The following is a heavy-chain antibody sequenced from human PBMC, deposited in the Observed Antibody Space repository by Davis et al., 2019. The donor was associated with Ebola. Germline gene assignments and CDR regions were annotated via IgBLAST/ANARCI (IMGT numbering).Heavy chain of an antibody. CDR2: IYYSGST. CDR1: GGSISSYY. CDR3: ARMGFSGQPTDY. Sequence: SETLSLTCTVSGGSISSYYWSWIRQPPGKGLEWIGYIYYSGSTNYNPSLKSRVTITVDPSKNQFSLKLSSVTAADTAVYYCARMGFSGQPTDYWGQGTLVTVSS. V-gene: IGHV4-59*01. J-gene: IGHJ4*02. D-gene: IGHD3-10*01.